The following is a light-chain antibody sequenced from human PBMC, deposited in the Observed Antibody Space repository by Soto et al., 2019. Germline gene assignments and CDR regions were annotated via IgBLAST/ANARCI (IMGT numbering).Light chain of an antibody. CDR1: QSVSSSY. J-gene: IGKJ4*01. V-gene: IGKV3D-20*02. CDR2: GAS. CDR3: QQRSNWPLT. Sequence: EIVLTQSPGTLSLSPGERATLSCRASQSVSSSYLAWYQQKPGQAPRLLIYGASSRATGIPDRFSGSGSGTDFTLTISSLEPEDFAVYYCQQRSNWPLTSGGGTKVDI.